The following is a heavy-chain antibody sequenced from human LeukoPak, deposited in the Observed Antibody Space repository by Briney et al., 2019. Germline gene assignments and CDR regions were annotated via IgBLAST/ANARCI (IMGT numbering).Heavy chain of an antibody. CDR3: VTKGPIAVASIY. J-gene: IGHJ4*02. Sequence: ASVKVSCKASGYTFTGYYMHWVRQAPGQGLEWMGWISAYNRNTNCAQKLQGRVTMTTDTSTSTAYMELRSLRSDDTAVYYCVTKGPIAVASIYWGQGTLVTVSS. D-gene: IGHD6-19*01. CDR1: GYTFTGYY. V-gene: IGHV1-18*04. CDR2: ISAYNRNT.